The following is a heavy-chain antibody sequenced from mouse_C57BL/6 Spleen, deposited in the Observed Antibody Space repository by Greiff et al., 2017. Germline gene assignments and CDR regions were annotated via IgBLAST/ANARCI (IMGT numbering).Heavy chain of an antibody. CDR3: APYDYGSRGYFDV. CDR1: GYTFTSYW. J-gene: IGHJ1*03. Sequence: QVQLKQPGAELVKPGASVKMSCKASGYTFTSYWITWVKQRPGQGLEWIGDIYPGSGSTNYNEKFKSKATLTVDTSSSTAYMQLSSLTSEDSAVYYCAPYDYGSRGYFDVWGTGTTVTVSS. D-gene: IGHD1-1*01. V-gene: IGHV1-55*01. CDR2: IYPGSGST.